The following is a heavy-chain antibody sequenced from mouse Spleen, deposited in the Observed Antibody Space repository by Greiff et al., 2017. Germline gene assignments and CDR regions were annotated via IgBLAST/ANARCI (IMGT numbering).Heavy chain of an antibody. CDR1: GFTFSDYG. Sequence: EVKLMESGGGLVKPGGSLKLSCAASGFTFSDYGMHWVRQAPEKGLEWVAYISSGSSTIYYADTVKGRFTISRDNAKNTLFLQMTSLRSEDTAMYYCARSSYYHWYFDVWGAGTTVTVSS. J-gene: IGHJ1*01. CDR3: ARSSYYHWYFDV. D-gene: IGHD2-10*01. CDR2: ISSGSSTI. V-gene: IGHV5-17*01.